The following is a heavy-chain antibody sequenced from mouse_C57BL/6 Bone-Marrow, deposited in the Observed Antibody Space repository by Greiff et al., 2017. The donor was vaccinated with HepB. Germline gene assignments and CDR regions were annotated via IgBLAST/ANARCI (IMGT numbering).Heavy chain of an antibody. Sequence: EVQWVESGGGLVQPGGSLKLSCAASGFTFSDYGMAWVRQAPRKGPEWVAFISNLAYSIYYADTVTGRFTISRENAKNTLYLEMSSLRSEDTAMYYCARYGSSHWYFDVWGTGTTVTVSS. D-gene: IGHD1-1*01. V-gene: IGHV5-15*01. J-gene: IGHJ1*03. CDR1: GFTFSDYG. CDR3: ARYGSSHWYFDV. CDR2: ISNLAYSI.